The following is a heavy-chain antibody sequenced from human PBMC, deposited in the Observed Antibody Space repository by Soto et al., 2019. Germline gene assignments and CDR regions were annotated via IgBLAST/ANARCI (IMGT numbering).Heavy chain of an antibody. J-gene: IGHJ4*02. CDR2: IWYDGRNK. CDR3: AREKIVVVPAAPDY. V-gene: IGHV3-33*01. CDR1: GFTFSSYG. D-gene: IGHD2-2*01. Sequence: QVQLVESGGGVVQPGRSLRLSCAASGFTFSSYGMHWVRQAPGKGLEWVAVIWYDGRNKYYADSVKGRFTISRDNSKNTLYLQMNSLRAEDTAVYYCAREKIVVVPAAPDYWGQGTLVTVSS.